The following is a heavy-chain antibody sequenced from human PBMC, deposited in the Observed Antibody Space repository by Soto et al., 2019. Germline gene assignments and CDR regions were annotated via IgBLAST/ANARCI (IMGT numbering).Heavy chain of an antibody. D-gene: IGHD6-6*01. J-gene: IGHJ6*02. CDR1: GDSVSSNSAA. V-gene: IGHV6-1*01. CDR3: ARLGYSSSSGRFYYYYGMDV. Sequence: QVQLQQSGPGLVKPSQTLSLTCAISGDSVSSNSAAWNWIRQSPSRGLEWLGRTYYRSKWYNDYAVSVKSRITINPDTSKNQFSLQLNSVTPEDTAVYYCARLGYSSSSGRFYYYYGMDVWGQGTTVTVSS. CDR2: TYYRSKWYN.